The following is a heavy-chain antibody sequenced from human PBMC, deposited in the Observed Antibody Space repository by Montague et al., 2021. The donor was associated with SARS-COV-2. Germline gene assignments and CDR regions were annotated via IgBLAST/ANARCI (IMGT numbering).Heavy chain of an antibody. Sequence: SETLSLTCTVSGGSISSSSYYRVWIRQPPGKGPEWIGSIYYSGSPYYNPFLKSRVTISVNTSKNQFSLKLSSVTAADTAVYYCARHSPFTIFAVVTTPGWFDPWGQGTLVTVS. CDR1: GGSISSSSYY. J-gene: IGHJ5*01. CDR2: IYYSGSP. CDR3: ARHSPFTIFAVVTTPGWFDP. D-gene: IGHD3-3*01. V-gene: IGHV4-39*01.